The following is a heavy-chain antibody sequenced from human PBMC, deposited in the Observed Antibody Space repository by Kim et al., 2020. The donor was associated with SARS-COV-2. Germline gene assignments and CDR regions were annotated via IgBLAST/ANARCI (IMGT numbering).Heavy chain of an antibody. Sequence: ASVKVSCKASGYTFTSYYMHWVRQAPGQGLEWMGIINPSGGSTSYAQKFQGRVTMTRDTSTSTVYMELSSLRSEDTAVYYCARDTGGGNLYYYYGMDVWGQGTTVTVSS. V-gene: IGHV1-46*01. CDR3: ARDTGGGNLYYYYGMDV. CDR1: GYTFTSYY. D-gene: IGHD2-15*01. J-gene: IGHJ6*02. CDR2: INPSGGST.